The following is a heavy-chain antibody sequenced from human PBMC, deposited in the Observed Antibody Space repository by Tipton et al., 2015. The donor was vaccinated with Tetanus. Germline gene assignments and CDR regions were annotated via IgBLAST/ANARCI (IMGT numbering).Heavy chain of an antibody. CDR2: ISDSGST. Sequence: TLSLTCTVSGGSINNYYWNWIRQPPGKGLEWLAYISDSGSTNSNYFLKSRITVSRDTSKNHFSLNLASVTAADTAVYFCARANFDSSKKGPFDSWGQGIPVIVSA. CDR3: ARANFDSSKKGPFDS. CDR1: GGSINNYY. J-gene: IGHJ4*02. D-gene: IGHD3-3*01. V-gene: IGHV4-59*01.